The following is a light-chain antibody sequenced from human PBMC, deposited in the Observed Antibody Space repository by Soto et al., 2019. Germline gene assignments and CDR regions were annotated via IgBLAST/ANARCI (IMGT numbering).Light chain of an antibody. V-gene: IGLV2-11*01. Sequence: QSVLTQPRSVSGSPGQSVIISCTGTNSDVGAYDYVSWYQQHPGKAPKLIIYDVTKRPSGVPDRFSASKSGNTASLTISGIQDEFEDDYYCCSYAGSNCWVFGGATK. CDR3: CSYAGSNCWV. J-gene: IGLJ3*02. CDR1: NSDVGAYDY. CDR2: DVT.